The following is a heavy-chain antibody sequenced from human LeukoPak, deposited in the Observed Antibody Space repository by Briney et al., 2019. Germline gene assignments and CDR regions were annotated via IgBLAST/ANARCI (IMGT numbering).Heavy chain of an antibody. CDR1: GFAFGSEA. Sequence: GGSLRLSCAVSGFAFGSEAMSWVRQSPARGLEWVASISPGGGTTYYADYVKGRFTISRDNAENTVYLQMNSLGAEDTALYFCARVNTGNWYFDLWGRGTLVTV. V-gene: IGHV3-23*01. CDR2: ISPGGGTT. J-gene: IGHJ2*01. D-gene: IGHD3-10*01. CDR3: ARVNTGNWYFDL.